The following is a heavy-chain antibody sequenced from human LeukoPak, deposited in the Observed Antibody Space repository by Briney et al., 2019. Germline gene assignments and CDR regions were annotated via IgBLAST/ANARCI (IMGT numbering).Heavy chain of an antibody. CDR1: GYTFTSYD. D-gene: IGHD3-10*01. Sequence: SVTVTFTASGYTFTSYDINWVRQATGQGIAWMGWMNPDSGNTGYAQKFQGRVTMTRNTSIRTAYMELSSLRSEDTAVYYCARGFRFTMVRGVIGYWGQGTLVTVSS. CDR2: MNPDSGNT. V-gene: IGHV1-8*01. J-gene: IGHJ4*02. CDR3: ARGFRFTMVRGVIGY.